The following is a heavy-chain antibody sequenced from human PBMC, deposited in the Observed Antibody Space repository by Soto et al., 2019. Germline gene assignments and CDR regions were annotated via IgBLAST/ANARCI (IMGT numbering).Heavy chain of an antibody. CDR3: ARSIAAAGTTNYYYYGMDV. V-gene: IGHV1-69*01. J-gene: IGHJ6*02. CDR1: GGTFSSYA. Sequence: QVQLVQSGAEVKKPGSSVKVSCKASGGTFSSYAISWVRQAPGQGLEWMGGIIPIFGTANYAQKFQGRVTITEDESTSTAYMELSSLRSEDTAVYYCARSIAAAGTTNYYYYGMDVWGQGTTVTVSS. CDR2: IIPIFGTA. D-gene: IGHD6-13*01.